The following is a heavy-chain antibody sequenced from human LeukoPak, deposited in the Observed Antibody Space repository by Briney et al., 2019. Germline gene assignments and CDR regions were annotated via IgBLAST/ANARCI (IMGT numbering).Heavy chain of an antibody. J-gene: IGHJ5*02. D-gene: IGHD3-3*01. Sequence: GASVKVSCKASGYTFTGYCMHWVRQAPGQGLEWMGWINPNSGGTNYAQKFQGRVTMTRDTSISTAYMELSRLRSDDTAVYYCARRNGITIFGVVRGTEFDPWGQGALVTVSS. V-gene: IGHV1-2*02. CDR2: INPNSGGT. CDR3: ARRNGITIFGVVRGTEFDP. CDR1: GYTFTGYC.